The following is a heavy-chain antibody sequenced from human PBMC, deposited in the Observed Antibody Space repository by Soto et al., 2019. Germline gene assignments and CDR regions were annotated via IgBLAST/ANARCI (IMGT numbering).Heavy chain of an antibody. D-gene: IGHD4-17*01. V-gene: IGHV1-2*04. CDR2: INPNSGGT. Sequence: ASVKVSCKASGYTFTGYYMHWVRQAPGQGLEWMGWINPNSGGTNYAQKFQGWVTMTRDTSISTAYMELSRLRSDDTAVYYCARDHAHKVTTAGALMDVWGQGTTVTVSS. J-gene: IGHJ6*02. CDR1: GYTFTGYY. CDR3: ARDHAHKVTTAGALMDV.